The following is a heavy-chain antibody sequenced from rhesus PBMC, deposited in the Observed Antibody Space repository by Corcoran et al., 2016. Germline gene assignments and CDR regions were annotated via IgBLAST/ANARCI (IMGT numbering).Heavy chain of an antibody. V-gene: IGHV4-169*01. Sequence: QLQLQESGPGLVKPSETLSVTCAVSGGSISSRYWSWIHQAPGKGLEWIGYIYGIGSSTNYNPSRTSRVTLSVDTSKIQLSLKLSSVTTADTAVYYCARACTGSGCYSYVGFDYWGQGVLVTVSS. D-gene: IGHD2-21*01. CDR2: IYGIGSST. J-gene: IGHJ4*01. CDR3: ARACTGSGCYSYVGFDY. CDR1: GGSISSRY.